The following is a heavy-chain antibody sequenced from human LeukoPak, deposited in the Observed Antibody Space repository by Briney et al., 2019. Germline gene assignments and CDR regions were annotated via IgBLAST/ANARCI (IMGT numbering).Heavy chain of an antibody. Sequence: PSETLSLTCTVSGGSISSTSYYWDWIRQPPGKGLEWIGSIYYSGRTYYNPSLKSRVTISVDTSKNQFSLKLSSVTAADTAVYYCARSGYSGGWSHYFDYWGQGTLVTVSS. CDR3: ARSGYSGGWSHYFDY. CDR2: IYYSGRT. V-gene: IGHV4-39*01. D-gene: IGHD6-19*01. J-gene: IGHJ4*02. CDR1: GGSISSTSYY.